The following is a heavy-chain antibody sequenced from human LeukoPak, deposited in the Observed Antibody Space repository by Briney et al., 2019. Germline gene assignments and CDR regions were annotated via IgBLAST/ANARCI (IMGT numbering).Heavy chain of an antibody. CDR2: IYHSGST. CDR3: ARDPTSYDSSGYRLSGDAFDI. D-gene: IGHD3-22*01. V-gene: IGHV4-39*07. CDR1: GGSISSSSYY. J-gene: IGHJ3*02. Sequence: SETLSLTCTVSGGSISSSSYYWGWIRQPPVKGLEWIGSIYHSGSTYYNPSLKGRVTISVDTSKNQFSLKLSSVTAADTAVYYCARDPTSYDSSGYRLSGDAFDIWGQGTMVTVSS.